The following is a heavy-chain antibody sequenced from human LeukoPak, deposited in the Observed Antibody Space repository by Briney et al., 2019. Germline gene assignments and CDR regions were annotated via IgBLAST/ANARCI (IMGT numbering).Heavy chain of an antibody. CDR3: ARSSSTWYYYMDV. V-gene: IGHV3-53*01. J-gene: IGHJ6*03. Sequence: GGSLRLSCAASEFTVSTNYMSWVRQAPGKGLEWVSVIYSGGSTYYAESVKGRFTISRDNSKNTLYLQMNSLRGEDTAVYYCARSSSTWYYYMDVWGKGTTVTVSS. D-gene: IGHD6-6*01. CDR1: EFTVSTNY. CDR2: IYSGGST.